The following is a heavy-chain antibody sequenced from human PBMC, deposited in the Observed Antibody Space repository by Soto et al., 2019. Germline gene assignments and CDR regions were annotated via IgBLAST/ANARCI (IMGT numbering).Heavy chain of an antibody. CDR1: GFTFSSYA. Sequence: GGSLRLSCAASGFTFSSYAMSWVRQAPGKGLEWVSAISGSGGSTYYADSVKGRFTISRDNSKNTLYLQMNSLRAEDTAVYYCAKDDPYYDTSAYYFDYWGQGTLVTVSS. CDR2: ISGSGGST. J-gene: IGHJ4*02. D-gene: IGHD3-9*01. V-gene: IGHV3-23*01. CDR3: AKDDPYYDTSAYYFDY.